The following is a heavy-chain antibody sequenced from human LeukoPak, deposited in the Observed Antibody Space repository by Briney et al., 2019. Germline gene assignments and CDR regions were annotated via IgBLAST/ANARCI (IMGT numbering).Heavy chain of an antibody. J-gene: IGHJ4*02. CDR2: ITGSGDNT. Sequence: PGGSLRLSCAASGFTFSSYAMSWVRQAPGKGLEWVSAITGSGDNTYYADSVKGRFTISRDISKNTLYLQMNSLRAEDTAVYYCARDGGGDYVALYYFDYWGQGTLVTVSS. CDR3: ARDGGGDYVALYYFDY. V-gene: IGHV3-23*01. D-gene: IGHD4-17*01. CDR1: GFTFSSYA.